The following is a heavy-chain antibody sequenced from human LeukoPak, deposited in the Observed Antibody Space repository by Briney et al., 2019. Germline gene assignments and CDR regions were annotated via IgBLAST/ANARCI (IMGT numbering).Heavy chain of an antibody. CDR2: MNPDSGNT. Sequence: GASVKVSCKASGYTFTSYDINWVRQATGQGLKWMGWMNPDSGNTGYAQKFQGGVTMTRDTSITTAYMELSSLRSEDTAVYYCARGPPYPHGSSYPYYYMDVWGKGTTVTISS. J-gene: IGHJ6*03. V-gene: IGHV1-8*02. CDR3: ARGPPYPHGSSYPYYYMDV. D-gene: IGHD3-10*01. CDR1: GYTFTSYD.